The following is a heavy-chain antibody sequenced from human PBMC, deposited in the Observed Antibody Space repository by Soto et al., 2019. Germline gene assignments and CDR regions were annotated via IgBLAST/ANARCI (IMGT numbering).Heavy chain of an antibody. CDR1: GGTFSSYP. V-gene: IGHV1-69*04. CDR3: AREEEIAAATD. Sequence: QVQLVQSGAEVKKPGSSVKVSCKASGGTFSSYPISWVRQAPGQGLEWMGRIIPILGIANYAQKFQGRVTITADKSTSTADMELSSLRSEDTAVYYCAREEEIAAATDWGQGTLVTVSS. D-gene: IGHD6-13*01. CDR2: IIPILGIA. J-gene: IGHJ4*02.